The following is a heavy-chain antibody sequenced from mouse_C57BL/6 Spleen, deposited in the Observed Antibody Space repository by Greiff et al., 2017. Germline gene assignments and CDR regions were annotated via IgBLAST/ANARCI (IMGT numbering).Heavy chain of an antibody. Sequence: EVMLVESGGGLVKPGGSLKLSCAASGFTFSSYALSWVRPTPEKRLEWVATISDGGSYTYYPDNVKGRFTISRDNAKNNLYLQMSHLKSEDTAMYYCARGGADYDGFLYYYAMDYWGQGTSVTVSS. V-gene: IGHV5-4*03. CDR3: ARGGADYDGFLYYYAMDY. CDR1: GFTFSSYA. CDR2: ISDGGSYT. D-gene: IGHD2-4*01. J-gene: IGHJ4*01.